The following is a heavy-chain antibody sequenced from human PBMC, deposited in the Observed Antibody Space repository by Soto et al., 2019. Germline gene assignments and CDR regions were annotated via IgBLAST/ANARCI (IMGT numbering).Heavy chain of an antibody. V-gene: IGHV4-59*01. CDR3: ARGALRDFDWLWFDY. J-gene: IGHJ4*02. Sequence: QVQLQESGPGLVKPSETLSLTCTVSGGSISSYYWSWIRQPPGKGLEWIGYIYYSGSTNYNPSLKSRVTISVDTSKHQFSLKLSSVTAADTAVYYCARGALRDFDWLWFDYWGQGTLVTVSS. D-gene: IGHD3-9*01. CDR1: GGSISSYY. CDR2: IYYSGST.